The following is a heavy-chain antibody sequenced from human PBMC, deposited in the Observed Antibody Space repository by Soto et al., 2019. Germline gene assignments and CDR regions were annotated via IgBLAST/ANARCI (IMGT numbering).Heavy chain of an antibody. V-gene: IGHV3-23*01. CDR1: GLSFSIFA. CDR2: ISDGGGST. J-gene: IGHJ4*02. CDR3: AKGMGSGRSSGLDY. Sequence: EVQVLESGGGLVQPGGSLRLSCAASGLSFSIFAMSWVRQAPGEGLEWVSGISDGGGSTYYADSVRGRFTISRDNSKNTLYLQFNSLRAEDTAVYYCAKGMGSGRSSGLDYWGQGTLVTVSS. D-gene: IGHD3-10*01.